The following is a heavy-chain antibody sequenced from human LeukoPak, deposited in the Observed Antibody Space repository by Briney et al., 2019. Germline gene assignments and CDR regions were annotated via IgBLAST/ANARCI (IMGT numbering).Heavy chain of an antibody. J-gene: IGHJ4*02. CDR2: IYYSGST. Sequence: PSETLSLTCTVSGGSISSSSYYWGWIRQPPGKGLEWIGRIYYSGSTYYNPSLKSRVTISVDTSKNQFSLKLSSVTAADTAVYYCATKIGYCSSTSCYGILYFDYWGQGTLVTVSS. D-gene: IGHD2-2*01. CDR3: ATKIGYCSSTSCYGILYFDY. CDR1: GGSISSSSYY. V-gene: IGHV4-39*01.